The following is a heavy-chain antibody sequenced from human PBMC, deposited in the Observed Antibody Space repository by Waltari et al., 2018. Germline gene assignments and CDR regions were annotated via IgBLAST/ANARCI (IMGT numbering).Heavy chain of an antibody. D-gene: IGHD7-27*01. CDR1: GGSFGGCG. V-gene: IGHV1-69*12. J-gene: IGHJ6*03. Sequence: VQLVQSGGEVTMPGCAVKVSCKASGGSFGGCGSSWVRQAPGQGLEWMGVIIPMFGIPDFSQKFQDRLTITADESTNTAYVELSSLTSEDTAIYYCARHELGISQYYYNMYVWGQGTTVTITS. CDR2: IIPMFGIP. CDR3: ARHELGISQYYYNMYV.